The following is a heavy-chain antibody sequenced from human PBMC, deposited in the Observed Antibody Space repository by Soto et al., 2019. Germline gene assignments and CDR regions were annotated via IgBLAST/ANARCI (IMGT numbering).Heavy chain of an antibody. CDR3: ASCSGRYYEFDY. D-gene: IGHD1-26*01. Sequence: PSETLSLTCAVSGYSISSGYYWAWIRQPPGKGLEWIGSIYHTGSTYYNPSLKSRVTMSVDTSKNRSSLKLSSVTAADTAMYYCASCSGRYYEFDYWGQGTLVTVSS. CDR1: GYSISSGYY. V-gene: IGHV4-38-2*01. J-gene: IGHJ4*02. CDR2: IYHTGST.